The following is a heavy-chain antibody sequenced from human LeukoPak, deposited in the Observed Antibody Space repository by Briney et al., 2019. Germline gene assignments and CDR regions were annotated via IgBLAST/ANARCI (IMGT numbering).Heavy chain of an antibody. Sequence: GASVRVSCKASGGTFSSYAISWVRQAPGQGLEWMGGIIPIFGIANYAQKFQGRVTITAVKSTSTAYMELSSLRSEDTAVYYCARDRVDDYVWGSYRYFDYWGQGTLVTVSS. CDR1: GGTFSSYA. CDR3: ARDRVDDYVWGSYRYFDY. V-gene: IGHV1-69*10. J-gene: IGHJ4*02. CDR2: IIPIFGIA. D-gene: IGHD3-16*02.